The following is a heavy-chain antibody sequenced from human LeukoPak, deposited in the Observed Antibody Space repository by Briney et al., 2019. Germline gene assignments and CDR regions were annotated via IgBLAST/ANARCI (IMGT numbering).Heavy chain of an antibody. Sequence: GASVKVSCEASGGTFSSYAISWVRQAPGQGLEWMGGIIPIFGTANYAQKFQGRVTITADESTSTAYMELSSLRSEDTAVYYCARSRITGSVYYYYGMDVWGQGTTVTVSS. CDR3: ARSRITGSVYYYYGMDV. CDR2: IIPIFGTA. D-gene: IGHD1-20*01. J-gene: IGHJ6*02. V-gene: IGHV1-69*13. CDR1: GGTFSSYA.